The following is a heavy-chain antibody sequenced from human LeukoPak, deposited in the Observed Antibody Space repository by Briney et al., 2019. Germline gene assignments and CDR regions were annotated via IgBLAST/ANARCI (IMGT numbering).Heavy chain of an antibody. CDR3: ARKGNAFDI. CDR1: GFTFSSFW. J-gene: IGHJ3*02. CDR2: INTDGSST. Sequence: GGSLRLSCAASGFTFSSFWMHWFRQAPGKGLVWVSRINTDGSSTDYADSVKGRFTISRDNAKNTLYLQMNSLRAEDTAVYYCARKGNAFDIWGQRTMVTVSS. D-gene: IGHD3-10*01. V-gene: IGHV3-74*01.